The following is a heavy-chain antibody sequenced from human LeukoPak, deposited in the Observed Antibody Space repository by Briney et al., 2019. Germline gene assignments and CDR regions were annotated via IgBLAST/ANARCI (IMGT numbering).Heavy chain of an antibody. Sequence: GGSLRLSCAASGFTFRSYTMNWVRQAPGKGLEWVSSISSSSTYKYYTDSLKGRFTISRDNAKNSLYLQMNSLRAEDTAVYYCARDFDYYDSGLSLGDYWGQGTLVTVSS. CDR2: ISSSSTYK. CDR1: GFTFRSYT. V-gene: IGHV3-21*01. D-gene: IGHD3-10*01. J-gene: IGHJ4*02. CDR3: ARDFDYYDSGLSLGDY.